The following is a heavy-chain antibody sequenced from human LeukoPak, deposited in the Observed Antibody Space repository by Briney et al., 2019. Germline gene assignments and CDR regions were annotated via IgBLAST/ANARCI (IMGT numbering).Heavy chain of an antibody. CDR2: ISGYNGNT. CDR3: ARDSSQYYYGSGSYNWFDP. D-gene: IGHD3-10*01. V-gene: IGHV1-18*01. J-gene: IGHJ5*02. Sequence: GASVKVSCKASGYTFTTYNINWVRQAPGQGLEWMGWISGYNGNTNYAQKLQGRVTMTTDTSTSTACMELRSLKSDDTAVYYCARDSSQYYYGSGSYNWFDPWGQGTLVTVSS. CDR1: GYTFTTYN.